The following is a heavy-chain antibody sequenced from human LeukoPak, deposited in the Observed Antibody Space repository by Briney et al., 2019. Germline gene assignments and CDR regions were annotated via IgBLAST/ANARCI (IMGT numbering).Heavy chain of an antibody. CDR1: GFTFSSYS. D-gene: IGHD5-18*01. J-gene: IGHJ4*02. CDR3: ARDGGRYSYGGDPWIY. Sequence: GGSLRLSCAASGFTFSSYSMNWVRQAPGKGLEWVSSISSSSSYIYYADSVKGRFTISRDNAKNSLYLQMNSLRAEDTAVYYCARDGGRYSYGGDPWIYWGQGTLVTVSS. CDR2: ISSSSSYI. V-gene: IGHV3-21*01.